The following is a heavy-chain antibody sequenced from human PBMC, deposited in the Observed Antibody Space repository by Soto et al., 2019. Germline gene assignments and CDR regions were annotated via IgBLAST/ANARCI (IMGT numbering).Heavy chain of an antibody. V-gene: IGHV3-30*18. J-gene: IGHJ6*02. CDR1: GFTFSSYG. CDR2: ISYDGSNK. Sequence: HPGGSLRLSCAASGFTFSSYGMHWVRQAPGKGLEWVAVISYDGSNKYYADSVKGRFTISRDNSKNTLYLQMNSLRAEDTAVYYCAKDEGIVATIRHYYYYYGMDVWGQGTTVTVSS. D-gene: IGHD5-12*01. CDR3: AKDEGIVATIRHYYYYYGMDV.